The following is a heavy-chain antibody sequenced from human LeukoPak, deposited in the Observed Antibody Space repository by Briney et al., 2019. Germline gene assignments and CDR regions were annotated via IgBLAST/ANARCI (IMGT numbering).Heavy chain of an antibody. Sequence: SETLSLTCAVSGYSISSGYYWGWIRQPPGKGLEWIESIYHSGSTYYNPSLKSRVTISVDTSKNQFSLKVSSVTAADTAVYYCARRNYYYYMDVWGKGTTVTVSS. CDR1: GYSISSGYY. CDR2: IYHSGST. J-gene: IGHJ6*03. V-gene: IGHV4-38-2*01. CDR3: ARRNYYYYMDV.